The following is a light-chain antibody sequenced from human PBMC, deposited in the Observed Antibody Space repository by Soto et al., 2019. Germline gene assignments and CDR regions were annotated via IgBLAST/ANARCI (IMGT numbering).Light chain of an antibody. CDR3: QQYNNWPPFP. CDR1: QSVSRS. J-gene: IGKJ3*01. Sequence: EIVMTQSPATLSVSPGERVTLSCRASQSVSRSLAWYQQKPGQAPRLLIYGASTRATGIPARFSGSGSGTEFTLTISSLQSEDFAVYCCQQYNNWPPFPFGAGTIVDIK. V-gene: IGKV3-15*01. CDR2: GAS.